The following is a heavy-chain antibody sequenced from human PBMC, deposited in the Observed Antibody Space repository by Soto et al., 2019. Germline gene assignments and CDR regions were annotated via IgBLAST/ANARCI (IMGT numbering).Heavy chain of an antibody. V-gene: IGHV4-59*01. CDR3: ARAIPNYSGSGSYDTTGYYMDV. Sequence: SETLSLTCTVSGGSISSYYWSWIRQPPGKGLEWIGYIYYSGSTNYNPSLKSRVTISVDTSKNQFSLKLSSVTAADTAVYYCARAIPNYSGSGSYDTTGYYMDVWGKGTTVTVSS. CDR2: IYYSGST. D-gene: IGHD3-10*01. CDR1: GGSISSYY. J-gene: IGHJ6*03.